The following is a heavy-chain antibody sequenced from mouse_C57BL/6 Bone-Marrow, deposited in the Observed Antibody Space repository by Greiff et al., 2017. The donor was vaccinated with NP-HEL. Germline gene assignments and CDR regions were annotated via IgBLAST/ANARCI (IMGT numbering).Heavy chain of an antibody. CDR1: GYTFTSYG. Sequence: VQLVESGAELARPGASVKLSCKASGYTFTSYGISWVKQRTGQGLEWIGEIYPRSGNTYYNDKFKGKATLTADKSSSTAYMELRSLTSEDSAVYFCHYYGYAMDYWGQGTSVTVSS. CDR3: HYYGYAMDY. D-gene: IGHD1-2*01. J-gene: IGHJ4*01. CDR2: IYPRSGNT. V-gene: IGHV1-81*01.